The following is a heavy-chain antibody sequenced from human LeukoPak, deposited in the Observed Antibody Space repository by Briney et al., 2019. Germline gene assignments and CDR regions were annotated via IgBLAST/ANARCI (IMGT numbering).Heavy chain of an antibody. CDR2: ISGSGGST. CDR1: GFTFSSYA. Sequence: GGSLRLSCAASGFTFSSYAMSWVRQAPGKGLEWVSAISGSGGSTYYADSVKGRFTISRDNSKNTLYLQMNSRRAEDTAVYYGAKWEGSGGYYQLFFDYWGQGTLVTVSS. CDR3: AKWEGSGGYYQLFFDY. V-gene: IGHV3-23*01. J-gene: IGHJ4*02. D-gene: IGHD3-22*01.